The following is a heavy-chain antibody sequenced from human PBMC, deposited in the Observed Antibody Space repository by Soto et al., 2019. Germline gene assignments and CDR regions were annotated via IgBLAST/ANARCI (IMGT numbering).Heavy chain of an antibody. CDR2: IYYSGST. CDR3: ARSPYFSNFDY. V-gene: IGHV4-59*01. D-gene: IGHD4-4*01. CDR1: GGSISSYY. Sequence: NPSETLSLTCTVSGGSISSYYWSWIRQPPGKGLEWIGYIYYSGSTNYNPSLKSRVTISVDTSKNQFSLKLSSVTAADTAVYYCARSPYFSNFDYWGQGTLVTVSS. J-gene: IGHJ4*02.